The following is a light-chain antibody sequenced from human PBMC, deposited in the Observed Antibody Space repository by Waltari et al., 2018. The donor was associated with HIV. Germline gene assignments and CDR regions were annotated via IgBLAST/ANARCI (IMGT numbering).Light chain of an antibody. CDR2: EVS. J-gene: IGLJ2*01. V-gene: IGLV2-23*02. CDR3: CSYVSNVI. CDR1: SSDVSTYKL. Sequence: QSALTQPAYVSGSPGQSTTISCTRTSSDVSTYKLVSWYQQHPGKAPKLMIYEVSKRPSGVSDRFSGSKSGDTASLTISGLQAEDEADYYCCSYVSNVIFGGGTKLTVL.